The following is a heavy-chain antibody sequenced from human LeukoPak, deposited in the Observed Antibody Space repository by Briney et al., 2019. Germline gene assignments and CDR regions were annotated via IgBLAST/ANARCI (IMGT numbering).Heavy chain of an antibody. CDR2: INPSGGFT. CDR3: ARDQSGEWELLSGWWFDP. D-gene: IGHD1-26*01. CDR1: GGTFSSYA. Sequence: ASVKVSCKASGGTFSSYAISWVRQAPGQGLEWMGIINPSGGFTSYAQKLQGRVTVTRDMSTSTVYMELSNLRSEDTAVYYCARDQSGEWELLSGWWFDPWGQGTLDTVSS. V-gene: IGHV1-46*01. J-gene: IGHJ5*02.